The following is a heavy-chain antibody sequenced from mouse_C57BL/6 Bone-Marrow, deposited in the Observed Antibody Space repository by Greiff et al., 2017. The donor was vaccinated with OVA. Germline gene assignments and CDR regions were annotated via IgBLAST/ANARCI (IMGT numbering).Heavy chain of an antibody. J-gene: IGHJ2*01. CDR1: GYAFSSSW. CDR3: AREIITTVVASDY. Sequence: QVQLKQSGPELVKPGASVKISCKASGYAFSSSWMNWVKQRPGKGLEWIGRIYPGDGDTNYNGKFKSKATLTVDTSSSTAYMQLSSLTSEDSAVYYCAREIITTVVASDYWGQGTTLTVSS. CDR2: IYPGDGDT. D-gene: IGHD1-1*01. V-gene: IGHV1-82*01.